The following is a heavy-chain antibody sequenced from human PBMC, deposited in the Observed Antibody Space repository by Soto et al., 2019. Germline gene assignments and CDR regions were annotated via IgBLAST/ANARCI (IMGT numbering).Heavy chain of an antibody. CDR3: ARVERGTATTGCEAFEI. Sequence: QVQLQQWGAGLLKPSETLSLTCAVYGGFVSSGSYYWSWIRQPPGKGLEWIGEMSHSGGTNSNPSLKSRVTISVDPFKNPLALKTLSVPVAATALYYRARVERGTATTGCEAFEIWGPGTVVSVSS. V-gene: IGHV4-34*01. CDR1: GGFVSSGSYY. CDR2: MSHSGGT. D-gene: IGHD1-1*01. J-gene: IGHJ3*02.